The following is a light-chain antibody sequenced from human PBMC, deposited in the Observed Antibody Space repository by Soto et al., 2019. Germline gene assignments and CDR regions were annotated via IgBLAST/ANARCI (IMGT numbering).Light chain of an antibody. Sequence: QAVVTQEPSLTVSPGGTVTLTCASSTGAVTSGYYPNWFQQKPGQAPRALIYSTNNKYSWTPARFSGSLLGGKAALTLSRVQPEDDAEYYCLLYFGGAPVFGTGTKLTVL. J-gene: IGLJ1*01. CDR1: TGAVTSGYY. V-gene: IGLV7-43*01. CDR2: STN. CDR3: LLYFGGAPV.